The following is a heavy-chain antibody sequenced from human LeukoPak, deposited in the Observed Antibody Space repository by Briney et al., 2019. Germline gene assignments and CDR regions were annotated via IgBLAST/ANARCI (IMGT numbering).Heavy chain of an antibody. CDR3: VRDWGYDSSGYWQKYFDT. CDR2: INHDGSST. Sequence: PGGSLRLSCATSGFTFTTFWMHWVRHAPGKGLVWVSRINHDGSSTNYADSVKGRFTISRDNANNTVYLQMNSLRAEDTAVYYCVRDWGYDSSGYWQKYFDTWGQGTLVTVSS. V-gene: IGHV3-74*01. J-gene: IGHJ4*02. CDR1: GFTFTTFW. D-gene: IGHD3-22*01.